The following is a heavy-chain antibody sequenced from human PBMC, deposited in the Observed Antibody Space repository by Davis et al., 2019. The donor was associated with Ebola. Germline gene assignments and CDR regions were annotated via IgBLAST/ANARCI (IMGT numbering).Heavy chain of an antibody. J-gene: IGHJ4*02. V-gene: IGHV5-51*01. CDR3: ARQGAPYSAPAN. Sequence: KVSCKGSGYSFTSYWIGWVRQMPGKGLEWMGIIYPGDSDTRYSPSFQVQVTISADKSITTAYRHWNSLKASDTAMYYCARQGAPYSAPANWGQGTLVTVSS. CDR1: GYSFTSYW. D-gene: IGHD1-26*01. CDR2: IYPGDSDT.